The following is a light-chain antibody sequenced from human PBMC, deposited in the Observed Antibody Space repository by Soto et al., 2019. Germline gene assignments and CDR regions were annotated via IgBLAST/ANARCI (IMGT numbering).Light chain of an antibody. V-gene: IGLV2-8*01. CDR1: SGDVGGYDY. Sequence: QSVLTQPPSASGSPGQSVTISCTGTSGDVGGYDYVSWYQQHPGKAPKLMIYEVTKRPLGVPDRFSGSKSGNTASLTVSGLQAEDEADYYCFSHRSGDSHVFGTGTKVTVL. CDR3: FSHRSGDSHV. CDR2: EVT. J-gene: IGLJ1*01.